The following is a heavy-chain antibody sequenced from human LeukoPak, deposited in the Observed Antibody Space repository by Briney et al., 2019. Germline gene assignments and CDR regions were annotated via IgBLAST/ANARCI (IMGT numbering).Heavy chain of an antibody. CDR2: INPNSGGT. J-gene: IGHJ3*02. Sequence: ASVKVSCKASGYTFTGYYMHWVRQAPGQGLEWMGWINPNSGGTNYAQKFQGRVTMTRDTSISTTYMELSRLRSDDTAVYYCARQVDISGSAFDIWGQGQWSPSPQ. V-gene: IGHV1-2*02. D-gene: IGHD5-12*01. CDR1: GYTFTGYY. CDR3: ARQVDISGSAFDI.